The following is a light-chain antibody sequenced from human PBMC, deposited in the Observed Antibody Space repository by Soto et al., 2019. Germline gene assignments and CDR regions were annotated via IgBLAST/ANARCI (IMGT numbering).Light chain of an antibody. Sequence: AIRMTQSPSSFSASTGDRVTITCRASQGISSYLAWYQQKPGKAPKLLIYAASTLQSGVPSRFSGSGSGTDFTLPISCLQSEDFATYYCQQYYSYPFSFGPGPKVDIK. V-gene: IGKV1-8*01. CDR3: QQYYSYPFS. CDR2: AAS. CDR1: QGISSY. J-gene: IGKJ3*01.